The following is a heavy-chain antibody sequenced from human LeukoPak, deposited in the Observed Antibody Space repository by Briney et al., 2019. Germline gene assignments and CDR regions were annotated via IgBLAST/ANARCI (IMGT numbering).Heavy chain of an antibody. CDR2: INHSGST. V-gene: IGHV4-34*01. CDR1: GGSFSGYY. D-gene: IGHD6-13*01. J-gene: IGHJ4*02. CDR3: ARAGIAGSPSGY. Sequence: SETLSLTCAVYGGSFSGYYWSWIRQPPGKGQEWIGEINHSGSTNYNPSLKSRATMSIDTTKNQFSLKLRSVTAADTAVYFCARAGIAGSPSGYWGQGTLVTVSS.